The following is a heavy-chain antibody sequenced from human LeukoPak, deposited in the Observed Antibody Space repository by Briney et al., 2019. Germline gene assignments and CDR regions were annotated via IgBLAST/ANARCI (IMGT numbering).Heavy chain of an antibody. CDR1: GGSFSGYY. V-gene: IGHV4-34*01. CDR3: ATTPREYSSTWYYFDY. D-gene: IGHD6-13*01. J-gene: IGHJ4*02. Sequence: PSETLSLTCAVYGGSFSGYYWSWIRQPPGKGLEWIGEINHSGSTNYNPSLKSRVTISVDTSKKQFSLNLSSVTAADTAVYYCATTPREYSSTWYYFDYWGQGILVTVSS. CDR2: INHSGST.